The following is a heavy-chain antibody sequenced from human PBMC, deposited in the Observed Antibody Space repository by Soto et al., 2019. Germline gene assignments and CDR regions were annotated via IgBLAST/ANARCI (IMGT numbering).Heavy chain of an antibody. CDR2: ISGGGGSR. D-gene: IGHD2-15*01. Sequence: EVRLLESGGGLVQPGGSLRLSCAASGFAFSSYAMSWVRQAPGEGLEWVSAISGGGGSRHYAASVKGRFTISRDNSKNTLYLQMNSLRAEDTAVYYCAKDEVVVGASLLDYWGQGSLVNVSS. CDR1: GFAFSSYA. J-gene: IGHJ4*02. V-gene: IGHV3-23*01. CDR3: AKDEVVVGASLLDY.